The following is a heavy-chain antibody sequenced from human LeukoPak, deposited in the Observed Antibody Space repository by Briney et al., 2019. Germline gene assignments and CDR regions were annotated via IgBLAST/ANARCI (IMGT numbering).Heavy chain of an antibody. D-gene: IGHD1-26*01. J-gene: IGHJ4*02. CDR3: AGLGVGADYHFDS. CDR2: INHTGST. V-gene: IGHV4-34*01. Sequence: SETLSLTCAVYGGSFSGYYWSWIRQPPGKGLECIGEINHTGSTNYNPSLKSRVTISVDTSKKQFSLRLSPVTAADTAVYFCAGLGVGADYHFDSWGQGTLVTVSS. CDR1: GGSFSGYY.